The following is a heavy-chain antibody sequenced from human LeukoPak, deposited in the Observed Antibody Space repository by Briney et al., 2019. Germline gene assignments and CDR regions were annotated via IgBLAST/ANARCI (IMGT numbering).Heavy chain of an antibody. D-gene: IGHD1-1*01. Sequence: SETLSLACAVYGGFFSGYYWSWIRQPPGKGLEWIGEINHSGSTNYIPSLKSRVTISLDTSKNQFSLKLSSVTAADTAVYYCATLQTGRFDYWGQGTLVTVSS. J-gene: IGHJ4*02. CDR3: ATLQTGRFDY. CDR2: INHSGST. V-gene: IGHV4-34*01. CDR1: GGFFSGYY.